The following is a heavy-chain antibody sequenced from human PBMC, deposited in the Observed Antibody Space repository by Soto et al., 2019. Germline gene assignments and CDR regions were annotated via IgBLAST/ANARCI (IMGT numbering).Heavy chain of an antibody. CDR1: GFTFSTYV. V-gene: IGHV3-30*03. D-gene: IGHD3-10*01. J-gene: IGHJ6*02. Sequence: GGSLRLSCAASGFTFSTYVMHWVRQAPGKGLEWVAVISFDGRSKDYADSVTGRFTISRDTSKNTLYLQMNSLRAEDTAVSYCASRATGDSYGSGSACHYHGVDVWGQGTTVTVSS. CDR2: ISFDGRSK. CDR3: ASRATGDSYGSGSACHYHGVDV.